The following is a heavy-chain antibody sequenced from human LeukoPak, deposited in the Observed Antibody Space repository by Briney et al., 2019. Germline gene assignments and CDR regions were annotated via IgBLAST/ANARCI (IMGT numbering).Heavy chain of an antibody. D-gene: IGHD3-10*01. Sequence: PGGSLRLSCAASGCTFNNHAMSWVRQAPGKGLEGVSGISSSGGSKYYADSVKGRFTISRDNSKNRLYLQINSLRAEDTAVYYCAKETASNFGGAVDYWGQGTRVTVSS. CDR3: AKETASNFGGAVDY. V-gene: IGHV3-23*01. CDR1: GCTFNNHA. CDR2: ISSSGGSK. J-gene: IGHJ4*02.